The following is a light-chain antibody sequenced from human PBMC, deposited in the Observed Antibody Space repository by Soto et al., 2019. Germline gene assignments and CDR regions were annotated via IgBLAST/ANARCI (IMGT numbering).Light chain of an antibody. Sequence: DIQMTQSPSTLSASLGDRVTITCRPSQSISSWVAWYQQKPGKAPKLLIYKASTLESGVSSRFTGSGSGTEFTLTINSLQPDDFATYYCQQYDSYSATFGQGTKV. V-gene: IGKV1-5*03. J-gene: IGKJ1*01. CDR1: QSISSW. CDR3: QQYDSYSAT. CDR2: KAS.